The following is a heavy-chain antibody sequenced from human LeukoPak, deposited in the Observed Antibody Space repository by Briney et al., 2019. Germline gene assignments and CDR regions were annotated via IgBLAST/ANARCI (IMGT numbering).Heavy chain of an antibody. V-gene: IGHV4-39*07. CDR3: ARGEAERYFDWVSRFNYYYMDV. J-gene: IGHJ6*03. CDR2: IYYSGST. Sequence: SETLSLTCTVSGGSISSSSYYWGWIRQPPGKGLEWIGSIYYSGSTYYNPSLKSRVTISVDTSKNQFSLKLSSVTAADTAVYYCARGEAERYFDWVSRFNYYYMDVWGKGTTVTISS. D-gene: IGHD3-9*01. CDR1: GGSISSSSYY.